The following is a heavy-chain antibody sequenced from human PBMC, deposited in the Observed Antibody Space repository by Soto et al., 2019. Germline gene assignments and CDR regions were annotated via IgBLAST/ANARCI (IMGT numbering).Heavy chain of an antibody. V-gene: IGHV4-59*01. CDR2: IHYSGNS. J-gene: IGHJ3*02. CDR1: GDSISGYY. CDR3: ARMNQLAPKRNAFDI. Sequence: PXETLPLSLAVSGDSISGYYWTWIRQSPGKGLEWIGYIHYSGNSNYSPSLKSRVTMSVDTSKNQFYLRLSSVTAADTAVYYCARMNQLAPKRNAFDIWGQGTMVTVSS. D-gene: IGHD1-1*01.